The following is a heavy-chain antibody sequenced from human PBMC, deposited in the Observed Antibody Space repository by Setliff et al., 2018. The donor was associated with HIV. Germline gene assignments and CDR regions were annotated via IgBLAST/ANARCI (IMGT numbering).Heavy chain of an antibody. CDR1: GASISSGNYY. J-gene: IGHJ3*01. CDR2: IHSTGRT. Sequence: SETLSLTCTVSGASISSGNYYWSWVRQPPGKGLEWIGYIHSTGRTNYSPSLKSRVTTSVDTSKNHFSLRLRSVTAADTAVYYCARLSVVIHDTFDVWGHGTMVTVSS. V-gene: IGHV4-61*03. CDR3: ARLSVVIHDTFDV. D-gene: IGHD3-22*01.